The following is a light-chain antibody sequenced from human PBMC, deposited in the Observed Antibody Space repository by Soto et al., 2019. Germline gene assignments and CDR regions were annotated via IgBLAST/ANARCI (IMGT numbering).Light chain of an antibody. CDR1: QSISSSD. CDR2: AAS. Sequence: EIVLTQSPGTLSLSPGERATLSCRASQSISSSDLAWYQHRPGQAPRLLIYAASSRATGIPVRFSGSGSGTDFTLSISRLEPEDFAVYYCQHYGSSSLTFGQGTKVEIK. V-gene: IGKV3-20*01. J-gene: IGKJ1*01. CDR3: QHYGSSSLT.